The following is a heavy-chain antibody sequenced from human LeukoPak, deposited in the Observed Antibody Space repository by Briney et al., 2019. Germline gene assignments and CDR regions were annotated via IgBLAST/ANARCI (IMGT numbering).Heavy chain of an antibody. V-gene: IGHV4-59*01. CDR1: GASITTYY. J-gene: IGHJ3*02. CDR3: ARDTGYSYGHDAFDI. Sequence: SETLSLTCTVSGASITTYYWSWIRQPPGKGLEWIGYIYSSGSTNYNPSLKSRVTISVDTSKNQFSLKLSSVTAADTAVYYCARDTGYSYGHDAFDIWGQGTMVTVSS. D-gene: IGHD5-18*01. CDR2: IYSSGST.